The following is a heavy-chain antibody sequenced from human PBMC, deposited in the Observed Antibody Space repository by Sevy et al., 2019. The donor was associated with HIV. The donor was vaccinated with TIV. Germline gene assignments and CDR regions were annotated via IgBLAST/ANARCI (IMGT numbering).Heavy chain of an antibody. Sequence: GGSLRLSCAASGFILSTSGMHWVRQTPGKGLEWVSYISSSGSTIYYADSVKGRFTISRDNAKNSLYLQMNSLRAEDTAVYYCARDDRGYSGYDRGNFDYWGQGTLVTVSS. D-gene: IGHD5-12*01. CDR2: ISSSGSTI. CDR3: ARDDRGYSGYDRGNFDY. CDR1: GFILSTSG. V-gene: IGHV3-48*03. J-gene: IGHJ4*02.